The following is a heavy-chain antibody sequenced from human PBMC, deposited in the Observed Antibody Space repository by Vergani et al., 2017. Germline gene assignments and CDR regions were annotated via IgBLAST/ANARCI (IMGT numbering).Heavy chain of an antibody. CDR2: ISDSGGDT. CDR1: GFTFSSYA. D-gene: IGHD3-16*01. V-gene: IGHV3-23*01. Sequence: EVQLLESGGGLVQPGGSLRLSCAASGFTFSSYAMSWVRQAPGKGLEWVSGISDSGGDTYYADSVKGRFTISRDNSKNTLYLQMNSLRAEDTALYHCARGDTAFDPWGQGTLVTVSS. J-gene: IGHJ5*02. CDR3: ARGDTAFDP.